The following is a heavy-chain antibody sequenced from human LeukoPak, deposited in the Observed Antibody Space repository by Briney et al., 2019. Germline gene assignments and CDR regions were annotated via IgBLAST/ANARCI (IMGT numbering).Heavy chain of an antibody. Sequence: PGGSLRLSCAASGLTVSSYMSWVRQAPGKGLEWVSIIYSGGSIYYADSVKGRCTISRDKSKNTLYLQMNSLRAEEPAVYYCARPPYGGVDYWGQGTLVTVSS. V-gene: IGHV3-66*04. J-gene: IGHJ4*02. CDR3: ARPPYGGVDY. D-gene: IGHD4-23*01. CDR2: IYSGGSI. CDR1: GLTVSSY.